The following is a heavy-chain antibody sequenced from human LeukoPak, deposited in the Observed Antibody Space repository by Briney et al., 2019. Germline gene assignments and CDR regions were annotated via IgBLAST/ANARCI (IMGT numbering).Heavy chain of an antibody. J-gene: IGHJ4*02. CDR3: AKDKVAVTGTFDY. CDR2: LTGGGGGT. CDR1: GFTFSTYA. V-gene: IGHV3-23*01. D-gene: IGHD6-19*01. Sequence: GGSLRLSCAASGFTFSTYAMSWVRQAPGKGLEWVSGLTGGGGGTSYADSVKGRFTISRDNSKNTLYLQMNSLRAEDTAVYYCAKDKVAVTGTFDYWGQGTLVTVSS.